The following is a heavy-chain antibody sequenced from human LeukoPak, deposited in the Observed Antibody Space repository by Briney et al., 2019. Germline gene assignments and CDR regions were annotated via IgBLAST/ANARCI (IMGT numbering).Heavy chain of an antibody. CDR2: IYTSGST. CDR1: GGSISSYY. Sequence: SETLSLTCTVSGGSISSYYWSWIRQPAGRGLEWIGRIYTSGSTNYNPSLKSRVTMSVDTSKNQFSLKLSSVTAADTAVYYCASATYYYDSSGYGDWWGQGTLVTVSS. D-gene: IGHD3-22*01. J-gene: IGHJ4*02. CDR3: ASATYYYDSSGYGDW. V-gene: IGHV4-4*07.